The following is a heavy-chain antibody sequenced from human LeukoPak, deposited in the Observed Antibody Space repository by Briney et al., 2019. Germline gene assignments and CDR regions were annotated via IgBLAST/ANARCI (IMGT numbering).Heavy chain of an antibody. J-gene: IGHJ3*02. Sequence: SETLSLTCTVSGGSISSGGYYWSWIRQHPGKGLEWVGYIYYSGSTYYSPSLKSRVTISVDTSKNQFSLKLSSVTAADTAVYYCARDPPYYDSSGRDDAFDIWGQGTMVTVSS. CDR3: ARDPPYYDSSGRDDAFDI. D-gene: IGHD3-22*01. CDR1: GGSISSGGYY. CDR2: IYYSGST. V-gene: IGHV4-31*03.